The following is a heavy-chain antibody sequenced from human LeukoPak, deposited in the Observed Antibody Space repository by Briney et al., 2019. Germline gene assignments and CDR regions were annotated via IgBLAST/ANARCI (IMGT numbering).Heavy chain of an antibody. J-gene: IGHJ6*03. CDR2: IYYSGST. CDR3: ARGVVGIATHMDV. Sequence: PSETLSLNCTVSGGSISNYYWSWLRQPPRKGLEWIGYIYYSGSTNYNPSLKSRVTISEDTSKNQFSLRLSSVTAADTAVYYCARGVVGIATHMDVWGKGTTVTVSS. CDR1: GGSISNYY. D-gene: IGHD6-13*01. V-gene: IGHV4-59*01.